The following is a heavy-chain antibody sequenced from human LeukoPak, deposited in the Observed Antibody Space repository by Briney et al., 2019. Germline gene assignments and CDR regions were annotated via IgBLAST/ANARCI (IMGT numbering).Heavy chain of an antibody. J-gene: IGHJ6*03. CDR2: ISGSGGNT. D-gene: IGHD2-8*01. CDR3: AKDRCSNGIGCYYYYMDV. V-gene: IGHV3-23*01. Sequence: GGSLRLSCAASGFTFSSYAMNWVRQAPGKGLEWVSAISGSGGNTYYAHSVKGRFRISRDSSKNILYLQMNSLRAEDTAVYYCAKDRCSNGIGCYYYYMDVWGKGTTVTISS. CDR1: GFTFSSYA.